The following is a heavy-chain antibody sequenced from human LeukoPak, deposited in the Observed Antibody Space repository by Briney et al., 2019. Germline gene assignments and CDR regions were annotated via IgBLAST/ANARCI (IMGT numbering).Heavy chain of an antibody. CDR1: GFTFSSYW. Sequence: GGSLRLSCAASGFTFSSYWMHWVRQAPGKGLVWVSRINSDGSSTMYADSVKGRFTISRDNAKNTLYLQMNSLRAEDTAVYYCAKDRRYGVVPAAMGAFDIWGQGTMVTVSS. D-gene: IGHD2-2*01. V-gene: IGHV3-74*03. J-gene: IGHJ3*02. CDR3: AKDRRYGVVPAAMGAFDI. CDR2: INSDGSST.